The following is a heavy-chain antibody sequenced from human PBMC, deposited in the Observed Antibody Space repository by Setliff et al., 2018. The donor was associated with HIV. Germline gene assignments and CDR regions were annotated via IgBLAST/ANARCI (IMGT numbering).Heavy chain of an antibody. Sequence: GGSLRLSCAASGFTFSSYGMHWVRQAPGKGPEWVANMNQDGSDKYYVPSVKGRFTISRDNAKNSLYLQMNSLRAEDTAIYYCARGGASSLPLDYWGHGTLVTVSS. V-gene: IGHV3-7*01. CDR3: ARGGASSLPLDY. CDR2: MNQDGSDK. D-gene: IGHD6-13*01. CDR1: GFTFSSYG. J-gene: IGHJ4*01.